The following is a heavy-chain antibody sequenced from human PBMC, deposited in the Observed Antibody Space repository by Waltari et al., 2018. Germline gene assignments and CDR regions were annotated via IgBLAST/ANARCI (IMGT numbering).Heavy chain of an antibody. Sequence: QVQLQESGPGLVRPSQTLSLTCTVTGDSITTNNYFWSWIRQLPGKGLEWIGYIRYSGGRYYNPSLKSRATISRDTSQNQFSLRLSSVTAADTAVYYCTRERITIVRGVVDSWGQGTLVTVSS. V-gene: IGHV4-31*03. D-gene: IGHD3-10*01. CDR2: IRYSGGR. J-gene: IGHJ4*02. CDR1: GDSITTNNYF. CDR3: TRERITIVRGVVDS.